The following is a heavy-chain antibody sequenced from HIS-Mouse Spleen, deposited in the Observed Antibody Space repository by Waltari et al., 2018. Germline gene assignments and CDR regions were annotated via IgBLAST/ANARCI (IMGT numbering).Heavy chain of an antibody. CDR3: ARDGYSGYGHDAFDI. D-gene: IGHD5-12*01. J-gene: IGHJ3*02. CDR2: IYYSGSP. CDR1: GGSISSSSYY. V-gene: IGHV4-39*07. Sequence: QLQLQESGPGLVKPSETLSLTCTVSGGSISSSSYYWGWIRQPPGKGLEWIGSIYYSGSPYNNPSLKSRVTISVDTSKNQFSLKLSSVTAADTAVYYCARDGYSGYGHDAFDIWGQGTMVTVSS.